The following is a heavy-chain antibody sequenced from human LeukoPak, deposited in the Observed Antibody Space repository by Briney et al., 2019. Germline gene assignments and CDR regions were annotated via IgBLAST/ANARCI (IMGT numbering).Heavy chain of an antibody. V-gene: IGHV4-59*08. Sequence: PSETLSLTCTVSGGSISSYYWSWIRQPPGKGLEWIGYIYYSGSTNYNPSLKGRVTISVDTSKNQFSLKLSSVTAADTAVYYCASTLIAAAGTLDYWGQGTLVTVSS. CDR2: IYYSGST. CDR3: ASTLIAAAGTLDY. J-gene: IGHJ4*02. D-gene: IGHD6-13*01. CDR1: GGSISSYY.